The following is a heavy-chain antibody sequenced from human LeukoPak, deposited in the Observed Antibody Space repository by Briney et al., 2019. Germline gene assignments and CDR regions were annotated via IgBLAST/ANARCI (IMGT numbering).Heavy chain of an antibody. Sequence: GGSLRLSCAASGFTFSSYAMHWVRQAPGKGLGWVAVISYDGSNKYYADSVKGRFTISRDNSKNTLYLQMNSLRAEDTAVYYCAKDPVDTAMVGFYFDYWGQGTLVTVSS. CDR2: ISYDGSNK. J-gene: IGHJ4*02. D-gene: IGHD5-18*01. V-gene: IGHV3-30*04. CDR1: GFTFSSYA. CDR3: AKDPVDTAMVGFYFDY.